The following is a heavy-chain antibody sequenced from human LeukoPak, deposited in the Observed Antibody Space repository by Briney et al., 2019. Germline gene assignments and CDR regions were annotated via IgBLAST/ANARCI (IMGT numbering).Heavy chain of an antibody. CDR3: ARFYWAFDY. CDR2: TRNKANSYTT. CDR1: GFTFSDHY. V-gene: IGHV3-72*01. Sequence: GGSLRLSCAASGFTFSDHYMDCVRQAPGKGLEWVGRTRNKANSYTTEYAASVKGRFTISRDDSKNSLYLQMNSLKTEDTAVYYCARFYWAFDYWGQGTLVTVSS. D-gene: IGHD2-8*02. J-gene: IGHJ4*02.